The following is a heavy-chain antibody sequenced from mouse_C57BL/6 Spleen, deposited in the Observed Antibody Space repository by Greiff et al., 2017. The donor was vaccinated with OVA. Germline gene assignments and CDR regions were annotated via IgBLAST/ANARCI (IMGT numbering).Heavy chain of an antibody. J-gene: IGHJ3*01. CDR3: AKYYDYDGCWFAY. V-gene: IGHV1-7*01. D-gene: IGHD2-4*01. CDR2: INPSSGYT. Sequence: QVQLQQSGAELAKPGASVKLSCKASGYTFTSYWMHWVKQRPGQGLEWIGYINPSSGYTKYNQKFKDKATLTADKSSSTAYMQLSSLTYEDSAVYYCAKYYDYDGCWFAYWGQGTLVTVSA. CDR1: GYTFTSYW.